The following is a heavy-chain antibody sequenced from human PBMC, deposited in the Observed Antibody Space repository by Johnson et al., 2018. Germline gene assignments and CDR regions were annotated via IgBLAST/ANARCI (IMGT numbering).Heavy chain of an antibody. J-gene: IGHJ1*01. CDR1: GFTFSSYA. CDR2: ISYDGSNK. V-gene: IGHV3-33*05. Sequence: QVQLVESGGGVVQPGRSLRLSCAASGFTFSSYAMHWVRQAPGKGLEWVAVISYDGSNKYYADSVKGRFTIYRDNSKNTLYLQMNSLRAEDTAGYYCARADDGDYSGYFQHWGQGTLVTVSS. CDR3: ARADDGDYSGYFQH. D-gene: IGHD4-17*01.